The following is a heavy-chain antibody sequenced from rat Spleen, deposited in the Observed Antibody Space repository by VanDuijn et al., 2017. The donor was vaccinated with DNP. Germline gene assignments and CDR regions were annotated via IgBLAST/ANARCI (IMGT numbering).Heavy chain of an antibody. CDR2: ISSGGRT. V-gene: IGHV2S12*01. CDR3: TRDDYYFDY. Sequence: QVQLKESGPGLVQPSQTLSLTCTVSGFSLTSYGVSWVRQPPGKGLEWIAAISSGGRTYYNSALKSRLSISRDTSKSQVFLKMNRLQTEDTAIYFCTRDDYYFDYWGQGVMVTVSS. J-gene: IGHJ2*01. CDR1: GFSLTSYG. D-gene: IGHD1-7*01.